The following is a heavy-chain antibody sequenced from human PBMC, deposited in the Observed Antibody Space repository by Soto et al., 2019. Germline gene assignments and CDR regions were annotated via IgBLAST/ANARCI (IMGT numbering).Heavy chain of an antibody. J-gene: IGHJ4*02. Sequence: SETLSLTCTVSGGSISSYYWSWIRQPPGKGLEWIGYIYYSGSTNYNPSLKSRVTISVDTSKNQFSLKLSSVTAADTAVYYCAREKKIRYYFDYWGQGTLVTVSS. CDR3: AREKKIRYYFDY. CDR1: GGSISSYY. CDR2: IYYSGST. V-gene: IGHV4-59*12.